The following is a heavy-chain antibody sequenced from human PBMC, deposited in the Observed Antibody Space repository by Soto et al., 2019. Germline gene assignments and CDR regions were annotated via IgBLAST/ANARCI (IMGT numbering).Heavy chain of an antibody. CDR3: ASSLEGVPVPAFDP. CDR2: IAYDGSNK. J-gene: IGHJ5*02. D-gene: IGHD2-2*01. V-gene: IGHV3-30*03. CDR1: GFTFENLG. Sequence: QVQLVESGGGVVQPGMSLRLSCAASGFTFENLGMHWVRQAPGKGLEWVAVIAYDGSNKYYADSVKGRFTISRDHSNNTLSLQMNSLRVDDTAVYYCASSLEGVPVPAFDPRGQGTLVTVSS.